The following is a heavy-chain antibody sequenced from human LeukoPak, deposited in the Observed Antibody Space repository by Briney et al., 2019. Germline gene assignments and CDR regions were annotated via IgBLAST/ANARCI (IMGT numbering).Heavy chain of an antibody. J-gene: IGHJ4*02. CDR2: IFSGDSA. CDR1: GLSVRSKF. D-gene: IGHD6-19*01. Sequence: GGSLRLSCAASGLSVRSKFMSWVRQAPGKGLEWVSGIFSGDSAYHADSVKGRFTISRDNSKNTLYLQMNSLRAEDTAVFYCAKRSGYTTGWFFDFWGQGTLVTVSS. V-gene: IGHV3-53*01. CDR3: AKRSGYTTGWFFDF.